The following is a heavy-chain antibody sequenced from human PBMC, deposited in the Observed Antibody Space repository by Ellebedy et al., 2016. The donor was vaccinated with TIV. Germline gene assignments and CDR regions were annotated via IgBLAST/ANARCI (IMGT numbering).Heavy chain of an antibody. J-gene: IGHJ4*02. CDR1: GGSISSTSYY. D-gene: IGHD5-24*01. Sequence: MPGGSLRLSCTVSGGSISSTSYYWGWIRQPPGKGLEWIGSIYYTGSTNYNPSLKSRVTISVDTSKNQFSLKLSSVSAADTAVYYCARVVGMATTREDYWGQGILVTVSS. CDR2: IYYTGST. V-gene: IGHV4-39*01. CDR3: ARVVGMATTREDY.